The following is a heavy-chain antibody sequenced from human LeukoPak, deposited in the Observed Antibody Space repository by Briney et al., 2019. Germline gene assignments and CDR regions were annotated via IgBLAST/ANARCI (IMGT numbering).Heavy chain of an antibody. Sequence: ASVKVSCKASGYTFTSYGISWVRQAPGQGLEWMGWISAYNGNTNYAQKLQGRVTMTTDTSTSTAYMELRSLRSDDTAVYYCARDLGYCSGGSCYFQGYFDPWGQGTLVTVSS. D-gene: IGHD2-15*01. CDR2: ISAYNGNT. J-gene: IGHJ5*02. V-gene: IGHV1-18*01. CDR3: ARDLGYCSGGSCYFQGYFDP. CDR1: GYTFTSYG.